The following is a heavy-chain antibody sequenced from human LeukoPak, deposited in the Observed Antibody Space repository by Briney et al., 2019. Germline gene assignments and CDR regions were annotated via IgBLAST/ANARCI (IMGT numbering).Heavy chain of an antibody. J-gene: IGHJ4*02. Sequence: GGSLRLSCAASGFTFKNYALTWVRQAPGKGPEWVSGISGTRGSTFYADSVKGRFTISRDKSRNTLFLQMDYLKAEDTAIYYCAKSRVAVPGRLNYFDSWGQGAQVTVSS. D-gene: IGHD6-19*01. CDR3: AKSRVAVPGRLNYFDS. CDR1: GFTFKNYA. V-gene: IGHV3-23*01. CDR2: ISGTRGST.